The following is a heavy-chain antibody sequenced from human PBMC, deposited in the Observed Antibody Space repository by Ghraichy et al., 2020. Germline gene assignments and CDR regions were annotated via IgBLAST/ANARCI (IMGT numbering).Heavy chain of an antibody. D-gene: IGHD3-10*01. J-gene: IGHJ5*02. CDR1: GGSISSSSYY. CDR3: ARHGDSRGPKDGWFDP. CDR2: IYYSGST. V-gene: IGHV4-39*01. Sequence: SETLSLTCTVSGGSISSSSYYWGWIRQPPGKGLEWIGSIYYSGSTYYNPSLKSRVTISVDTSKNQFSLKLSSVTAADTAVYYCARHGDSRGPKDGWFDPWGQGTLVTVSS.